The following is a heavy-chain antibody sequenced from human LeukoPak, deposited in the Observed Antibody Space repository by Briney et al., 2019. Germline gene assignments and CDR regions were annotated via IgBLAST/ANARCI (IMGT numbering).Heavy chain of an antibody. Sequence: GGSLRLSCAASGFTFSSYALTWVRQAPGKGLEWVSAISGGAGSTYYADSVKGRFTISRDNSKNTLYLQMNSLRVEDTAVYYCAKEGGSGITHGSFDIWGQGTMVTVSS. CDR1: GFTFSSYA. V-gene: IGHV3-23*01. CDR2: ISGGAGST. CDR3: AKEGGSGITHGSFDI. D-gene: IGHD3-16*01. J-gene: IGHJ3*02.